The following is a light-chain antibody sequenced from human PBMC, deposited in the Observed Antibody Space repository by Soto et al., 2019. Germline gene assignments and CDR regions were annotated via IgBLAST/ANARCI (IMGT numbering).Light chain of an antibody. CDR3: MKGTHWPYT. J-gene: IGKJ2*01. Sequence: DVVMTQSPLSLPVTLGQPASISCRSSQSLVYTDGSTHLSWFQQRPGQSPRRLIYKASDRDSGVPDRFSGSGSGTDFILKISRVEAEDVGIYYCMKGTHWPYTFGQGTKLEIK. CDR2: KAS. V-gene: IGKV2-30*01. CDR1: QSLVYTDGSTH.